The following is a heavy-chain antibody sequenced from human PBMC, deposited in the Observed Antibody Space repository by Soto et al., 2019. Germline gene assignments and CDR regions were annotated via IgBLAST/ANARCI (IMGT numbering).Heavy chain of an antibody. CDR3: ARGTVETGWFDF. CDR1: GFTFSNYG. CDR2: ISSGSSYI. V-gene: IGHV3-21*05. D-gene: IGHD6-19*01. J-gene: IGHJ4*02. Sequence: GGSLRLSCAASGFTFSNYGMHWVRQAPGKGLEWVSHISSGSSYIKYADSVEGRFTISRDNAKNSLYLQMNSLRAEDTAVYFCARGTVETGWFDFWGLGILVTVSS.